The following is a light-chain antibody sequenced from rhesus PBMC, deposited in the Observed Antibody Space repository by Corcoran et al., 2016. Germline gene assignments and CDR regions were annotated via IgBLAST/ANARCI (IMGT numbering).Light chain of an antibody. V-gene: IGKV1-18*01. CDR3: QQGYDTPFT. Sequence: DIQMTQSPSSLSASVGDSVTITCRASQGISSWLAWYQQKPGKAPNLLIHSTSSVQSGVPSRFSGSGSGTEYTLTIRSIQPEDFATYYCQQGYDTPFTFGPGTKLDIK. CDR2: STS. CDR1: QGISSW. J-gene: IGKJ3*01.